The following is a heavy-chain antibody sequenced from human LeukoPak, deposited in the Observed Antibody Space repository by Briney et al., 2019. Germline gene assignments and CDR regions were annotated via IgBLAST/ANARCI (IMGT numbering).Heavy chain of an antibody. CDR2: INPNSGGT. CDR1: GYTFTGYY. D-gene: IGHD6-13*01. V-gene: IGHV1-2*02. Sequence: ASVKVSCKASGYTFTGYYMHWVRQAPGQGLEWMGWINPNSGGTNYAQKFQGRVTMTRDTSISTAYMELSRLRSDDTAVYYCASQQQLVMSYYYYYMDVWGKGTTVTVSS. CDR3: ASQQQLVMSYYYYYMDV. J-gene: IGHJ6*03.